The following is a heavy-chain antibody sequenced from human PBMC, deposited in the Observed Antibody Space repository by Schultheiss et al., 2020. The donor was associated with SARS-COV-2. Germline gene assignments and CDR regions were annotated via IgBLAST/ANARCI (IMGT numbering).Heavy chain of an antibody. CDR2: ISSSGSTI. Sequence: GGSLRLSCAASGFTFSSYEMNWVRQTPGKGLEWVSYISSSGSTIYYADSVKGRFTISRDNAKNSLYLQMNSLRAEDTAVYYCARDNRYSSGWYGNPDYWGQGTLVTVSS. D-gene: IGHD6-19*01. V-gene: IGHV3-48*03. CDR3: ARDNRYSSGWYGNPDY. CDR1: GFTFSSYE. J-gene: IGHJ4*02.